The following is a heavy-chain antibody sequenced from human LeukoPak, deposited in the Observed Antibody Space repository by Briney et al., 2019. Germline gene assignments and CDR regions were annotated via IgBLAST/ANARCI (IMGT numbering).Heavy chain of an antibody. D-gene: IGHD2-2*01. CDR2: IDPSDSYT. CDR1: GYAFSNYW. CDR3: ARLFDPGYCNSTNCYDY. Sequence: GESLKISCQGSGYAFSNYWIGWVRQMPGKGLEWMGRIDPSDSYTNYSPSFQGHVTISADKSITTAYLQWSSLKASDTAMYYCARLFDPGYCNSTNCYDYWGQGTLVTVSS. V-gene: IGHV5-10-1*01. J-gene: IGHJ4*02.